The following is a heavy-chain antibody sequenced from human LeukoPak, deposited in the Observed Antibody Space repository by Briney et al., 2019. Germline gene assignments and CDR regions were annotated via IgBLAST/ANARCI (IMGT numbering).Heavy chain of an antibody. CDR1: GFTFSSSG. V-gene: IGHV3-30*02. Sequence: GGSLRLSCAASGFTFSSSGMHWVRQAPGKGLEGVTFIWHDGSNKYYAESVKGRFTVSRGNSRNTIYLQMNNLRAEDTAVYYCAKDKGKNSFDYWGQGTLVTVSS. CDR3: AKDKGKNSFDY. D-gene: IGHD4-23*01. CDR2: IWHDGSNK. J-gene: IGHJ4*02.